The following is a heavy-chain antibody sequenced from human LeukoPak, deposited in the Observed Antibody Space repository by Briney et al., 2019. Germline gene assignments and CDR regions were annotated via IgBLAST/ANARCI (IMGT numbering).Heavy chain of an antibody. V-gene: IGHV4-59*01. J-gene: IGHJ3*02. CDR1: GXSISSYY. CDR3: ARVASGYDVFDI. Sequence: SETLSLTCTVSGXSISSYYWSWIRQPPGKGLEWIGYIYYSGSTNYNPSLKSRVTISVDTSKNQFSLKLSSVTAADTAVFYCARVASGYDVFDIWGQGTMVTVSS. CDR2: IYYSGST. D-gene: IGHD3-3*01.